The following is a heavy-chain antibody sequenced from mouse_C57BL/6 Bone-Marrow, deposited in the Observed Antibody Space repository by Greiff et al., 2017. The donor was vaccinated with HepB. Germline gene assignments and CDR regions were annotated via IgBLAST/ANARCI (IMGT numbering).Heavy chain of an antibody. J-gene: IGHJ3*01. Sequence: VQLQQSGPELVKPGASVKISCKASGYTFTDYYMNWVKQSHGKSLEWIGDINPNNGGTSYNQKFKGKATLTVDKSSSTAYMELRSLTSEDSAVYYCARSPRLLRQLGRGFAYWGQGTLVTVSA. D-gene: IGHD4-1*02. CDR2: INPNNGGT. CDR1: GYTFTDYY. CDR3: ARSPRLLRQLGRGFAY. V-gene: IGHV1-26*01.